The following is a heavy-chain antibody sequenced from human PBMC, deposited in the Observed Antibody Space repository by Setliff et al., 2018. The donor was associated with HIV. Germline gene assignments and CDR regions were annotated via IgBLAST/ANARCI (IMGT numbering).Heavy chain of an antibody. J-gene: IGHJ6*02. V-gene: IGHV3-7*01. CDR2: MQQDGNEI. CDR3: ARSVIGYYYYGMDV. Sequence: PGGSLRLSCVTSGFTFSSYWMSWVRQAPGKGLEWVANMQQDGNEINYVDSVKGRFTISRDNAKSSLYLQMNSLRAEDTAVYYCARSVIGYYYYGMDVWGQGTLVTVSS. CDR1: GFTFSSYW. D-gene: IGHD3-10*01.